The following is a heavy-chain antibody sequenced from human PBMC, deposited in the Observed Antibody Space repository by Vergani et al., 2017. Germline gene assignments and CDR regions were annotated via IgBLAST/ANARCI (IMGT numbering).Heavy chain of an antibody. D-gene: IGHD6-6*01. CDR2: ISWNSNSI. CDR3: AKDLCTSSGGGWFDP. J-gene: IGHJ5*02. CDR1: GFTSAGYA. Sequence: VSLVESGGGVVQPGRSLTLTCSASGFTSAGYAMHWVRQAPGKGLEWVSGISWNSNSIGYADSVKGRFTISRDNAKNSLYLQMNSLRAEDTALYYCAKDLCTSSGGGWFDPWGQGTLVTVSS. V-gene: IGHV3-9*02.